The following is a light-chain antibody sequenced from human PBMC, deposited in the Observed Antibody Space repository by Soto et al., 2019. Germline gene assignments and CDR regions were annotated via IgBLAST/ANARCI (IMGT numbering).Light chain of an antibody. J-gene: IGKJ5*01. CDR1: QSVRSN. CDR3: EQYNNWPIT. Sequence: EIVMTQSPATLSVSPGERATLSCRASQSVRSNLAWYQQKPGQAPRLLLYGASTRATGIPARFSGSGSGTEFTLTISSLQSEDFAVYYCEQYNNWPITFGQGTRLEI. CDR2: GAS. V-gene: IGKV3-15*01.